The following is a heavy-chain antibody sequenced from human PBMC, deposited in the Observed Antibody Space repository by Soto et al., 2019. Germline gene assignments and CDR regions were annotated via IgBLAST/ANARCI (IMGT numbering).Heavy chain of an antibody. J-gene: IGHJ5*02. Sequence: GESLKISCQGSGYSFTSYWISLVRQMPGKGLEWMGRIVPRDSYTNYSPSFQDHVTISADKSISTAYLHWTSLKASDTAMYYCASSYSSGWPRGWFDPWGQGTLVTVSS. V-gene: IGHV5-10-1*01. CDR1: GYSFTSYW. CDR3: ASSYSSGWPRGWFDP. D-gene: IGHD6-19*01. CDR2: IVPRDSYT.